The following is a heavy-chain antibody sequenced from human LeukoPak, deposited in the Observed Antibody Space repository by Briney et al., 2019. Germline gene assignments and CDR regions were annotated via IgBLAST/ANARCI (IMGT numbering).Heavy chain of an antibody. CDR1: GNYW. D-gene: IGHD2-2*01. CDR2: INGDGSWT. V-gene: IGHV3-74*01. J-gene: IGHJ4*02. CDR3: VSFYETY. Sequence: GGSLRLSCTASGNYWMHWVRQAPGKGLVWVSHINGDGSWTTYADSVKGRFTISKDNAKNTVYLQMNNLRAEDTAVYYCVSFYETYWGRGTLVTVSS.